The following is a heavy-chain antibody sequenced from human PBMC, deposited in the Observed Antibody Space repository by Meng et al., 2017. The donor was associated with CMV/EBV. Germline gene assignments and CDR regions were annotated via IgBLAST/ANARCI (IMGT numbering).Heavy chain of an antibody. CDR3: AGLAQDSSGWYWRYFQH. D-gene: IGHD6-19*01. CDR2: TYYKSKWYF. Sequence: SDAINWIRQSPSGGFEWLGRTYYKSKWYFDYAVSVKSRITIKPDTSKTQFSLQLSSVTPEDTAVYYCAGLAQDSSGWYWRYFQHWGQGTLVTVSS. J-gene: IGHJ1*01. CDR1: SDA. V-gene: IGHV6-1*01.